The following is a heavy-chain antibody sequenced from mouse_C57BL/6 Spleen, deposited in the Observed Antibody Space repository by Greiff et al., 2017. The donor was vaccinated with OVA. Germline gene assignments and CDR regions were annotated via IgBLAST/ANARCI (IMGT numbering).Heavy chain of an antibody. J-gene: IGHJ2*01. V-gene: IGHV14-4*01. D-gene: IGHD2-10*01. CDR1: GFNIKDDY. CDR3: TTAYYGPDY. CDR2: IDPENGDT. Sequence: EVQLVESGAELVRPGASVKLSCTASGFNIKDDYMHWVKQRPEQGLEWIGWIDPENGDTEYASKFQGKATITADTSSNTAYLQLSSLTSEDTAVYYCTTAYYGPDYWGQGTTLTVSS.